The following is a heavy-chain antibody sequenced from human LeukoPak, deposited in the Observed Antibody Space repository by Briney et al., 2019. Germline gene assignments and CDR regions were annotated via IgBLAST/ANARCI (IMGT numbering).Heavy chain of an antibody. Sequence: GGSLRLSCATSGLTFSRYGIHWVRQAPGKGLEWVAVIWYDGSNKYYVDSVRGRFTISKDNSKNTVHLQMNYLRAEDTAVYYCVRSEAAVNRDHFDYWGPGTLVTVSS. CDR2: IWYDGSNK. D-gene: IGHD1-14*01. V-gene: IGHV3-33*01. CDR1: GLTFSRYG. CDR3: VRSEAAVNRDHFDY. J-gene: IGHJ4*02.